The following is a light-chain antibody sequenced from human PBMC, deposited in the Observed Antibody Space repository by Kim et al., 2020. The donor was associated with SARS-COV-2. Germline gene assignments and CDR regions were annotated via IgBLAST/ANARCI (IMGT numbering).Light chain of an antibody. CDR2: GAS. V-gene: IGKV3-15*01. CDR3: QQYDNWPYT. Sequence: SVSPGERATLSCRASQSVSSNFAWYQQKPGQAPRLLIYGASTRATDIPARFSGSGSGTEFTLTINSLQSEDFAVYYCQQYDNWPYTFGQGTKLEI. CDR1: QSVSSN. J-gene: IGKJ2*01.